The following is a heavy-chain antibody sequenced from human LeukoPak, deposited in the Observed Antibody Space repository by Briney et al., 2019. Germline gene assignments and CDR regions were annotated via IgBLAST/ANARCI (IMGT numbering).Heavy chain of an antibody. CDR1: GESINPYY. CDR2: IYKSGST. Sequence: SETLSLTCTVSGESINPYYWNWIRQPAGKGLEWIGHIYKSGSTNYNPSLKSRVTMSLDTSKNQFSLTLRSVTAADTAVYFCASSFLDYMAVWGKGTTVTVSS. J-gene: IGHJ6*03. V-gene: IGHV4-4*07. D-gene: IGHD2/OR15-2a*01. CDR3: ASSFLDYMAV.